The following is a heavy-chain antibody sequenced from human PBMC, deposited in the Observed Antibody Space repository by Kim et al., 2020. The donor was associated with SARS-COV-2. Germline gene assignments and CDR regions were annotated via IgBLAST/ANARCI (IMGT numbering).Heavy chain of an antibody. J-gene: IGHJ4*02. V-gene: IGHV3-74*01. CDR1: GFTFSSYW. CDR3: ARPVRSAWRIDH. D-gene: IGHD3-3*01. CDR2: INSDGSST. Sequence: GGSLRLSCAASGFTFSSYWMHWVRQGPGKGLVWVSRINSDGSSTSYADSVKGRFTISRDNARNTVYLQMNNLRAEDTAVYYCARPVRSAWRIDHWGQGSLVTVSS.